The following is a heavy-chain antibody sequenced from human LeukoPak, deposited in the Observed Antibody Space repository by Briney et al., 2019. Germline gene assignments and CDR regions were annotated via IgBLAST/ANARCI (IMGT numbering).Heavy chain of an antibody. CDR2: ISGSGLNT. D-gene: IGHD4-17*01. CDR3: ANIRSSAFDI. CDR1: GFIFSTYG. V-gene: IGHV3-23*01. Sequence: PGGSLRLSCAASGFIFSTYGMTWFRQAPGRGLEWVSGISGSGLNTYYADSVKGRFTSSRDNSKNTLYLQMNSLRAEDTAVYYCANIRSSAFDIWGQGTMVTVSS. J-gene: IGHJ3*02.